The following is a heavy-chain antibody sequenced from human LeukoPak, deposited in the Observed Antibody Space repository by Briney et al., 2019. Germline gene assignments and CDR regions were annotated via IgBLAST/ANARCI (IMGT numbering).Heavy chain of an antibody. CDR2: ISNGGSTI. CDR3: ARGGYSSSWHIDYFQSYPMDV. V-gene: IGHV3-48*03. CDR1: GFNFNSYE. Sequence: WGSLRLSCAASGFNFNSYEMNWVRQAPGKGLEWVSFISNGGSTISYADSVKGRFTTSRDNAKNFLYLQMNNVRAEDTSIYYCARGGYSSSWHIDYFQSYPMDVWGQGTTVTV. D-gene: IGHD6-13*01. J-gene: IGHJ6*01.